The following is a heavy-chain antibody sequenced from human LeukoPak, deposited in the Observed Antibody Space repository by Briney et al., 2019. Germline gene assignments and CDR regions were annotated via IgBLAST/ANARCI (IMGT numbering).Heavy chain of an antibody. Sequence: PSETLSLTCTVSGGSISSYYWSWIRQPAGKGLEWIGRIYTSGSTNYNPSLKSRVTMSVDTSKNQFSLKLSSVTAADTAVYYCARVHSSSWESHYYYYMDVWGKGTTVTVSS. J-gene: IGHJ6*03. D-gene: IGHD6-13*01. CDR2: IYTSGST. CDR3: ARVHSSSWESHYYYYMDV. CDR1: GGSISSYY. V-gene: IGHV4-4*07.